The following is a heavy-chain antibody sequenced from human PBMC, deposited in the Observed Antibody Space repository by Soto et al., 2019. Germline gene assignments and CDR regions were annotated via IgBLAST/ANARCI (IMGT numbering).Heavy chain of an antibody. J-gene: IGHJ4*02. CDR1: GGTLDTYT. CDR2: FIPILGLT. D-gene: IGHD3-10*01. CDR3: AGVRRDYFDS. Sequence: QVPLVQSGAEVKKPGSSVKVSCKTSGGTLDTYTFSWVRQAPGQGLEWVGRFIPILGLTNYAQKFQGRLTFTADKSTSTAYMELSGLASEGTAVYYCAGVRRDYFDSWGQGTLVTASS. V-gene: IGHV1-69*02.